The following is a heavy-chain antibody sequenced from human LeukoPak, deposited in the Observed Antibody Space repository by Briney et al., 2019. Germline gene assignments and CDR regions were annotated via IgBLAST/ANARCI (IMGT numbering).Heavy chain of an antibody. Sequence: GGSLRLSCAASGFTFDDYAMHWVRQAPGKGLEWVSLISWDGGSTYYADSVKGRLTISRDNSKNSLYLQMNSLRAEDTALYYCATDLRTYCSGGSCSTFDYWGQGTLVTVSS. D-gene: IGHD2-15*01. V-gene: IGHV3-43D*03. J-gene: IGHJ4*02. CDR3: ATDLRTYCSGGSCSTFDY. CDR2: ISWDGGST. CDR1: GFTFDDYA.